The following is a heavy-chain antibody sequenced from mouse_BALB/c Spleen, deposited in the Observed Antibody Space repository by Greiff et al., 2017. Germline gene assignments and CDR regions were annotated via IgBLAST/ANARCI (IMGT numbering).Heavy chain of an antibody. Sequence: EVQLQQSGPELVKPGASVKISCKASGYTFTDYNMHWVKQSHGKSLEWIGYIYPYNGGTGYNQKFKSKATLTVDNSSSTAYMELRSLTSEDSAVYYCARVYGNWAWFAYWGQGTLVTVSA. V-gene: IGHV1S29*02. CDR1: GYTFTDYN. J-gene: IGHJ3*01. D-gene: IGHD2-1*01. CDR3: ARVYGNWAWFAY. CDR2: IYPYNGGT.